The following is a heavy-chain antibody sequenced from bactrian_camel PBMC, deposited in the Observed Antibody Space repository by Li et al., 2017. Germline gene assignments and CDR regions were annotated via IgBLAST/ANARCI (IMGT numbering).Heavy chain of an antibody. CDR1: GHTYNIDC. V-gene: IGHV3S53*01. CDR2: FALSGYT. Sequence: VQLVESGGGSVQAGGSLRLSCAASGHTYNIDCMGWFRQAPGNERVAVAAIFALSGYTAVSSSWKGRFTISLDKSKNTMYLDMNRLIPDDSATYYC.